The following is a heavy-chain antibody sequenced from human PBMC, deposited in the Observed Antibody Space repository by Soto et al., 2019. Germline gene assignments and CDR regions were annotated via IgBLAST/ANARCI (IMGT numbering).Heavy chain of an antibody. D-gene: IGHD6-19*01. CDR3: ARGIAVAGNY. J-gene: IGHJ4*02. CDR2: VNGGNGNT. V-gene: IGHV1-3*01. CDR1: GYTFTSYA. Sequence: QVQLVQSGAEVKKPGASVKVSCKASGYTFTSYAMHWVRQAPGQSLEWMGWVNGGNGNTKYSQKFQDRVTMTRDTSASTASMELSSLRSEDTAVYYCARGIAVAGNYWGQGTLVTVSS.